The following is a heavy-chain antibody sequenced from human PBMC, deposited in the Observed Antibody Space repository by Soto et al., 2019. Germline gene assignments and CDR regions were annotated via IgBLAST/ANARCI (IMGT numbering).Heavy chain of an antibody. D-gene: IGHD6-19*01. V-gene: IGHV6-1*01. CDR2: TYYRSKWYN. CDR3: AFSTGRLVRNYYYGMGV. CDR1: GDSVSSNSAA. Sequence: SQTLSLTCAISGDSVSSNSAAWNWIRQSPSRGLEWLGRTYYRSKWYNDYAVSVKSRITINPDTSKNQFSLQLNSVTPEDTAVYYCAFSTGRLVRNYYYGMGVWGQGTTVTVSS. J-gene: IGHJ6*02.